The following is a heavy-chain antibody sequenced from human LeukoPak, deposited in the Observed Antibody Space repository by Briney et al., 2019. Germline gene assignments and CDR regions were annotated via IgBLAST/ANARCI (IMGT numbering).Heavy chain of an antibody. D-gene: IGHD3-3*01. J-gene: IGHJ4*02. CDR2: INHSGST. CDR3: ARGPRNFWSGYYSPYFDY. CDR1: GGSFSGYY. V-gene: IGHV4-34*01. Sequence: PLETLSLTCAVYGGSFSGYYWSWIRQPPGKGLEWIGEINHSGSTNYNPSLKSRVTISVDASKNQFSLKLSSVTAADTAVYYCARGPRNFWSGYYSPYFDYWGQGTLVTVSS.